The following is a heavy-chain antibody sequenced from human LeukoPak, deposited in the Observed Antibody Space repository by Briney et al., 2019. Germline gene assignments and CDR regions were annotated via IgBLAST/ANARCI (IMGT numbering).Heavy chain of an antibody. D-gene: IGHD2-2*02. CDR1: GYTFTDYY. V-gene: IGHV1-2*02. J-gene: IGHJ6*02. CDR2: INPNSGGT. Sequence: ASVKVSCKASGYTFTDYYLHWVRQAPGQGLEWMGWINPNSGGTNYAQKFQGRVTMTRDTSISTAYMELSRLRSDDTAVYYCARDQRYCSSTSCFTSGMDVWGQGTTVTVSS. CDR3: ARDQRYCSSTSCFTSGMDV.